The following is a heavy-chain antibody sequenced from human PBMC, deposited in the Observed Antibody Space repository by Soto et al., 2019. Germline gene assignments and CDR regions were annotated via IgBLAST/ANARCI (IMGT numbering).Heavy chain of an antibody. J-gene: IGHJ4*02. Sequence: QVQLQESGPGLVKPSQTLSLTCSVSGGSISSGDYYWSWIRQPPGKGLEWIGYIYYSGSTYYNPSLXXRXTXXVDTSKNQFSLKLTSVTAADTAVYYCARGGSDCDYWGQGILVTVSS. CDR2: IYYSGST. CDR1: GGSISSGDYY. V-gene: IGHV4-30-4*01. D-gene: IGHD6-19*01. CDR3: ARGGSDCDY.